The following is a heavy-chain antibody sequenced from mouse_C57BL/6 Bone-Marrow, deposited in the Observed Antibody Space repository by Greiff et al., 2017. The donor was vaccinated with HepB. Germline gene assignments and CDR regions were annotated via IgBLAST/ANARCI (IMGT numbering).Heavy chain of an antibody. D-gene: IGHD2-12*01. CDR3: ARYRRRDYAMDY. J-gene: IGHJ4*01. CDR2: IRNKANGYTT. V-gene: IGHV7-3*01. Sequence: EVHLVESGGGLVQPGGSLSLSCAASGFTFTDYYMSWVRQPPGKALEWLGFIRNKANGYTTEYSASVKGRFTISRDNSQSILYLQMNALRAEDSATYYCARYRRRDYAMDYWGQGTSVTVSS. CDR1: GFTFTDYY.